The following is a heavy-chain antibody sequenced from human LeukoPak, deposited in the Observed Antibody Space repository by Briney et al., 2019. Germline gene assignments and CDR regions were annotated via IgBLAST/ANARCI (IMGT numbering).Heavy chain of an antibody. V-gene: IGHV3-48*01. J-gene: IGHJ4*02. Sequence: GGSLRLSCAASGFTFSSSSMNWVRQAPGKGLEWVSYISSSSNTIYYADSVKGRFTISRDNAKNSLHLQMNSLRAEDTAVYYCARDLVAAAGTTFDYWGQGTLVTVSS. CDR2: ISSSSNTI. D-gene: IGHD6-13*01. CDR3: ARDLVAAAGTTFDY. CDR1: GFTFSSSS.